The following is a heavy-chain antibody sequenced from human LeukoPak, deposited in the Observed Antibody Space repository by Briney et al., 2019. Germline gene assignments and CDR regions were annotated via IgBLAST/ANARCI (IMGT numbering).Heavy chain of an antibody. CDR3: ASASGYFDY. Sequence: SETLSLTCTVSGGSISSGSYYWSWIRQPAGKGLEWIGRIYTSGSTNYNPSLKSRVTTSVDTSKNQFSLKLSSVTAADTAVYYCASASGYFDYWGQGTLVTVSS. CDR1: GGSISSGSYY. CDR2: IYTSGST. J-gene: IGHJ4*02. V-gene: IGHV4-61*02.